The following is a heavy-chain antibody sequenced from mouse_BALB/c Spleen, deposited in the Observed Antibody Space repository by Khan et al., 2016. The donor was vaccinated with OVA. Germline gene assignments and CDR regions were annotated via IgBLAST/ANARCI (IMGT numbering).Heavy chain of an antibody. D-gene: IGHD2-14*01. Sequence: VQLQQSGPGLVAPSQSLSITCTVSGFSLSRYNIHWVRQPPGKGLEWLGMIWAGGGTDYNSTLKSRLNISKDNSTSQLFLKMNSLQTDDTAMYYCARAYYRYDGYYAMDFWGQGTSVTVSS. V-gene: IGHV2-6-4*01. CDR1: GFSLSRYN. CDR2: IWAGGGT. CDR3: ARAYYRYDGYYAMDF. J-gene: IGHJ4*01.